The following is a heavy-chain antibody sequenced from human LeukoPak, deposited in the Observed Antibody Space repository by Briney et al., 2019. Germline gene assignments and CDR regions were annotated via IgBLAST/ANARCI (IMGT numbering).Heavy chain of an antibody. D-gene: IGHD3-10*01. CDR3: AKDEFGTIGN. Sequence: GRSLRLSCAASGFTFSNSPMHWVRQAPGKGLEWVAVTSHDEGNKYYADSVKGRFTISRDNSKNTLYLQMSSLRAEDTAIYYCAKDEFGTIGNWGQGTLVTVSS. CDR1: GFTFSNSP. J-gene: IGHJ4*02. V-gene: IGHV3-30-3*01. CDR2: TSHDEGNK.